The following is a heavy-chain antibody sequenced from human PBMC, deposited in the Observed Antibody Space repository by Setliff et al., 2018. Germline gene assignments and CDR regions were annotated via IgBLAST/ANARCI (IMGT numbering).Heavy chain of an antibody. CDR2: INHSGST. J-gene: IGHJ4*02. CDR1: GGSFSTYY. Sequence: SETLSLTCAVYGGSFSTYYWIWIRQPPGKGLEWIGEINHSGSTNYNPSLKSRVTISVDTSKNQSSLKLSSVTAADTAVYYCARTSGSLHMEYYFDYWGQGTLVTVSS. CDR3: ARTSGSLHMEYYFDY. D-gene: IGHD3-10*01. V-gene: IGHV4-34*01.